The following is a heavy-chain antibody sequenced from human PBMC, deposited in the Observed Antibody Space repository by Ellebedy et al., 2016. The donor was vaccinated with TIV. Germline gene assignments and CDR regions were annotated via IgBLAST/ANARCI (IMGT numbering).Heavy chain of an antibody. CDR1: GFTFSSYW. J-gene: IGHJ4*02. V-gene: IGHV3-48*04. CDR3: ARELAGFDY. CDR2: ISSSGSTI. Sequence: GESLKISCAASGFTFSSYWMNWVRQAPGKGLEWVSYISSSGSTIYYADSVKGRFTISRDNAKNSLYLQMNSLRAEDTAVYYCARELAGFDYWGQGTLVTVSS.